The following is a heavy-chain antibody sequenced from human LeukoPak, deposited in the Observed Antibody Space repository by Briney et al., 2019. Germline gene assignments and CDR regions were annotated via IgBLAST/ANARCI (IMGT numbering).Heavy chain of an antibody. Sequence: GGSLRLSCAASGFTFSSYGMHWVRQAPGKGLEWVAVISYDGSNKYYADSVKGRFTISRDNSKNTLYLQMNSLRAEDTAVYYCAKNVVGATAGDYWGQGTLVTVSP. CDR2: ISYDGSNK. CDR1: GFTFSSYG. D-gene: IGHD1-26*01. CDR3: AKNVVGATAGDY. J-gene: IGHJ4*02. V-gene: IGHV3-30*18.